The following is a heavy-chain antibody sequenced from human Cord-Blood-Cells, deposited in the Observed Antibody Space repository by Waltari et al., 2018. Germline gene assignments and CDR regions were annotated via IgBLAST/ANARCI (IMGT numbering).Heavy chain of an antibody. CDR1: GGTFSSYA. D-gene: IGHD6-13*01. V-gene: IGHV1-69*01. CDR3: ARDPQGVYENFYWYFDL. Sequence: QVQLVQSGAEVKKPGSSVKVSCKASGGTFSSYAISWVRQAPGQGLEWMGGIIPIFGTANYAQKFQGRVTITADESTSTAYMELSSLRSEDTAVYYCARDPQGVYENFYWYFDLWGRGTLVTVSS. CDR2: IIPIFGTA. J-gene: IGHJ2*01.